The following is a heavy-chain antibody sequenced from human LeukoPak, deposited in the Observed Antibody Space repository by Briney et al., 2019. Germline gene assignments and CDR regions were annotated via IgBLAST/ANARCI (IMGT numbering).Heavy chain of an antibody. Sequence: PSQTLSLTCIVSGGSVSSGDYYWSWIRQPPGRGLEWIGYIYYSGSTFSNPSLRSRVTISVDTSKNQFSLWLSSVTAADTAVYYCARTPASEDIVVVLPATYFDYWGQGTLVTVSS. CDR3: ARTPASEDIVVVLPATYFDY. J-gene: IGHJ4*02. CDR2: IYYSGST. CDR1: GGSVSSGDYY. V-gene: IGHV4-30-4*08. D-gene: IGHD2-15*01.